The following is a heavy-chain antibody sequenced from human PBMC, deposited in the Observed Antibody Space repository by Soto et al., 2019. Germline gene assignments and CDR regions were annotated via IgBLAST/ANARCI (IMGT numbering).Heavy chain of an antibody. CDR3: ANTRGLGVMDA. J-gene: IGHJ6*03. CDR1: GGSISSRNR. D-gene: IGHD2-2*01. CDR2: VSHSGST. Sequence: QVHLLESGPGLVEPSGTLSLTCTVSGGSISSRNRWSWVRQSPGKGLEWIGEVSHSGSTNSNPSLKGRVTISLDNSKNQFSLNLESMTAAGAAVYFCANTRGLGVMDAWGKGTTVVVSS. V-gene: IGHV4-4*02.